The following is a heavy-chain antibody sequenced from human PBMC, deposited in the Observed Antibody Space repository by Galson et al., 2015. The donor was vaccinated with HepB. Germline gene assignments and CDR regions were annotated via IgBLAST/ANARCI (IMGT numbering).Heavy chain of an antibody. V-gene: IGHV1-3*01. J-gene: IGHJ3*02. Sequence: SVKVSCKAAGHTFTSYAMHWVRQAPGQRLEWMGWINAGNGNTKYSQKFQGRVTITRDTSASTAYMELSSLRSEDTAVYYCASVWSGYDLDAFDIWGQGTMVTVSS. CDR1: GHTFTSYA. CDR2: INAGNGNT. CDR3: ASVWSGYDLDAFDI. D-gene: IGHD3-3*01.